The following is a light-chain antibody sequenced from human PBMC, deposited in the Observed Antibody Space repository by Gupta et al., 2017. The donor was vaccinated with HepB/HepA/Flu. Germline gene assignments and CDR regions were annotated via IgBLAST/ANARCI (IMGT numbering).Light chain of an antibody. CDR1: QSVLYSSNNKNY. CDR2: WAA. J-gene: IGKJ5*01. V-gene: IGKV4-1*01. CDR3: QQYDTTPIT. Sequence: VMYPFPGSLTMSLGERATISCKSSQSVLYSSNNKNYVGWYQQKPGQPPKLLIYWAATRKSGGPERFSGSGSGTDFTLTISSLQPEDVAVYYCQQYDTTPITFGQGTRLEIK.